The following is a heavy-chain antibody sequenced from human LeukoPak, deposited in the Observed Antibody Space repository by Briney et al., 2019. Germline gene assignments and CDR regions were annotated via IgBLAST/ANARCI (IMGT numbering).Heavy chain of an antibody. Sequence: PGGSLRLSCAASGFTFSTSAMKWVRQAPGKGLEWVSVIGGSGDTTYYADSVRGRFTISRDNFKNTLYLQMNSLTAEDTAIYYCAKGKSLPHYYYYGMDVWGQGTTVTASS. CDR2: IGGSGDTT. CDR1: GFTFSTSA. V-gene: IGHV3-23*01. J-gene: IGHJ6*02. CDR3: AKGKSLPHYYYYGMDV.